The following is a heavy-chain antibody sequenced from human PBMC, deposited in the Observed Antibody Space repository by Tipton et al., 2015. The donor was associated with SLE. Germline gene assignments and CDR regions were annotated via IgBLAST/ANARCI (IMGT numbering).Heavy chain of an antibody. Sequence: TLSLTCTVSGGSISSYYWSWIRQPAGKGLEWIGRIYTSGSTNYNPSLKSRVTMSVDTSKNQFSLKLSSVTAADTAVYYCARHVYSMTTYYFDYWGQGTLVTVSS. D-gene: IGHD4-17*01. J-gene: IGHJ4*02. V-gene: IGHV4-4*07. CDR2: IYTSGST. CDR1: GGSISSYY. CDR3: ARHVYSMTTYYFDY.